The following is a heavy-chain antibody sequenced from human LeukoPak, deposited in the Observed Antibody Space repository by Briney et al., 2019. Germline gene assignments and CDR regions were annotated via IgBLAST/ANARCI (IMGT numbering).Heavy chain of an antibody. V-gene: IGHV1-2*02. Sequence: ASVEVSCKASGYTFTGYYMHWVRQAPGQGLERMGWINPNSGGTNYAQKFQGRVTMTRDTSISTAYMELSRLRSDDTAVYFCASTLYRPTGFDYWGQGTLVTVSS. J-gene: IGHJ4*02. CDR2: INPNSGGT. CDR1: GYTFTGYY. D-gene: IGHD2-2*02. CDR3: ASTLYRPTGFDY.